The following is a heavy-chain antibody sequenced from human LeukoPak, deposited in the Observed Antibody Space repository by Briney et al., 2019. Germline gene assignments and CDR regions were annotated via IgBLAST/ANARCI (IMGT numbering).Heavy chain of an antibody. CDR3: ARTGGDGYNLGYYYYMDV. Sequence: GASVKVSCKASGGTFSSYAISWVRQAPGQGLEWMGGIFPIFGTANYAQNFQGRVTVTADESTSTAYMELSSLRSEDTAVYYCARTGGDGYNLGYYYYMDVWGKGTTVTISS. D-gene: IGHD5-24*01. J-gene: IGHJ6*03. CDR2: IFPIFGTA. V-gene: IGHV1-69*13. CDR1: GGTFSSYA.